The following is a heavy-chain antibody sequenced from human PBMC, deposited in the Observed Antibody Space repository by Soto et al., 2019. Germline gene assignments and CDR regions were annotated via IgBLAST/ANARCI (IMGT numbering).Heavy chain of an antibody. V-gene: IGHV4-61*01. Sequence: SETLSLTCSVSGGSISSGTSYWSWIRQRPGEGLEWIGYIFYSGSTNYTPSLRSRVPISVDTSKNQFSLKLSSVTAADTAVYYCARLDRLYAGADYYYYMDVWGKGTTVTVSS. J-gene: IGHJ6*03. CDR2: IFYSGST. CDR3: ARLDRLYAGADYYYYMDV. CDR1: GGSISSGTSY. D-gene: IGHD2-8*01.